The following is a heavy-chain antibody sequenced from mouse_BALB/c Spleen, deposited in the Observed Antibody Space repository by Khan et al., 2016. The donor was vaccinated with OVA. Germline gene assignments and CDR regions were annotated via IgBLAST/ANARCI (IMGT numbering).Heavy chain of an antibody. J-gene: IGHJ2*01. CDR2: INPSSGYT. D-gene: IGHD1-3*01. Sequence: QVQLKESGAELARPGASVKMSCKASGYTFTSYTMHWVKQRPGQGLEWIGYINPSSGYTKYNQKFKDKATLTVDKSSSTAYMQLSSLTSEDSAVYYCERTNERWGQGTTLTVSS. CDR1: GYTFTSYT. CDR3: ERTNER. V-gene: IGHV1-4*01.